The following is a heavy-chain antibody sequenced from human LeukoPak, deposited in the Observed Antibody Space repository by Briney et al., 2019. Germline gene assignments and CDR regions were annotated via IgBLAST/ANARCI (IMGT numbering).Heavy chain of an antibody. V-gene: IGHV4-61*02. CDR3: ARWGAYYYDSSGYWPGRYDY. CDR2: IYHSGNT. CDR1: GGSISSGSYY. J-gene: IGHJ4*02. Sequence: KPSQTLSLTCSVSGGSISSGSYYWSWIRQPAGKGLEWIGRIYHSGNTYYNPSLKSRVTISVDTSKNQFSLKLSSVTAADTAVYYCARWGAYYYDSSGYWPGRYDYWGQGTLVTVSS. D-gene: IGHD3-22*01.